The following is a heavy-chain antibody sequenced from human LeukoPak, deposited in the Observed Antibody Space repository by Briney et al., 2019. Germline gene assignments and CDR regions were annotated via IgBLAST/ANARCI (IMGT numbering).Heavy chain of an antibody. V-gene: IGHV1-18*01. CDR3: ARVDTIFGVVTAEGLFDP. CDR1: GYTFTSYG. Sequence: ASVKVSCKASGYTFTSYGISWVRQAPGQGLEWMGWISAYNGNTNYAQKLQGRVTMTTDTSTSTAYMELRSLRSDDTAVYYCARVDTIFGVVTAEGLFDPWGQGTLVTVSS. J-gene: IGHJ5*02. CDR2: ISAYNGNT. D-gene: IGHD3-3*01.